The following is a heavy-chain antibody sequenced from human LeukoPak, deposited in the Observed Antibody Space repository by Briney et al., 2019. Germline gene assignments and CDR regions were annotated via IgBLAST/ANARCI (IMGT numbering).Heavy chain of an antibody. J-gene: IGHJ4*02. CDR3: ARLTEITMVRGVIRALFDY. CDR2: IYWDDDK. Sequence: SGPTLVKPTQTLTLTCTFSGFSLSTSGVGVGWIRLPPGKALEWLDLIYWDDDKRYSPSLKSRPTITKDTSKNQVVLTMTNMDPVDTATYYCARLTEITMVRGVIRALFDYWGQGTLVTVSS. V-gene: IGHV2-5*02. CDR1: GFSLSTSGVG. D-gene: IGHD3-10*01.